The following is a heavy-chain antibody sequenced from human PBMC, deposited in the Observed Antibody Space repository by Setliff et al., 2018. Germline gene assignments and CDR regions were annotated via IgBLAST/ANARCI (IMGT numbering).Heavy chain of an antibody. V-gene: IGHV4-61*09. CDR3: GRHLGPWDPVDF. Sequence: PSETLSLTCTVSGDSINSRTNYWSWIRQPAGKGPEWIGHIYASWSTNYNPSLKSRVTISVDTSKNQVSLRLVSVTAADTAIYYCGRHLGPWDPVDFWGQGTLVTVSS. CDR1: GDSINSRTNY. J-gene: IGHJ4*02. CDR2: IYASWST. D-gene: IGHD1-26*01.